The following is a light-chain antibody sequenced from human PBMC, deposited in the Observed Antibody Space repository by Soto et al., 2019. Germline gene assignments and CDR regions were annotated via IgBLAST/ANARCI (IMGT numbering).Light chain of an antibody. CDR3: AASDDSLSGPV. CDR2: GNN. J-gene: IGLJ3*02. V-gene: IGLV1-44*01. CDR1: SSNIGRNT. Sequence: QSVLTQPPSASGTPGQRVTISCSGSSSNIGRNTVNWYQQFPGTAPKLLIYGNNQRPSGVPDRFYGSKSGTSASLAISGLQSEDEADYYCAASDDSLSGPVFGGGTKLTVL.